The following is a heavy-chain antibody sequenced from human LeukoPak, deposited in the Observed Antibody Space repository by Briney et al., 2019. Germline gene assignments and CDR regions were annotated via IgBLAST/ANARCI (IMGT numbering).Heavy chain of an antibody. CDR2: IIPILGIA. Sequence: SVKVSCKASGGTFSSYTISWVRQAPGQGLEWMGRIIPILGIANYAQKFQGTVTITADKSTSTAYMELSSLRSEDTAVYYCASTVDYYGSGRLTTPNNWFDPWGQGTLVTVSS. V-gene: IGHV1-69*02. D-gene: IGHD3-10*01. CDR1: GGTFSSYT. J-gene: IGHJ5*02. CDR3: ASTVDYYGSGRLTTPNNWFDP.